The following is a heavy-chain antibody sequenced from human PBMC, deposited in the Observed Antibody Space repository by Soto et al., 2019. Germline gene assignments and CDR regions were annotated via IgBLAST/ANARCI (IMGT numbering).Heavy chain of an antibody. J-gene: IGHJ6*02. CDR3: ASASQIALGSYPSYSYGMDV. CDR2: IIPIFGTA. Sequence: QVQLVQSGAEVTKPGSSVKVSCKASGGTFSSYAISWVRQAPGQGLEWMGGIIPIFGTANYAQKFQGRVTITADESTSTAYMELSSLRSEDTAVYDCASASQIALGSYPSYSYGMDVWGQGTTVTVAS. CDR1: GGTFSSYA. D-gene: IGHD3-16*01. V-gene: IGHV1-69*01.